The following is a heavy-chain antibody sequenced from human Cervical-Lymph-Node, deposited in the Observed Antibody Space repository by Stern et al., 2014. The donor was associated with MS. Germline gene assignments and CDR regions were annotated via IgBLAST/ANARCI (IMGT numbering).Heavy chain of an antibody. CDR2: IYYSGIT. V-gene: IGHV4-59*01. CDR3: ARGYGGNPIDY. J-gene: IGHJ4*02. Sequence: QVQLQESGPGLVKPSETLSLTCTVSGGSISSYYWSWIRQPPGKGLEWIGYIYYSGITNYNPSLKSRVTISVDTSKNQFSLKLSSVTAADTAVYYCARGYGGNPIDYWGQGTLVTVSS. D-gene: IGHD4-23*01. CDR1: GGSISSYY.